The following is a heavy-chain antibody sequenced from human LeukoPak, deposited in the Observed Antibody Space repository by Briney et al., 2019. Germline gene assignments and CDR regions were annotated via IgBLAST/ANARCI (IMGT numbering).Heavy chain of an antibody. CDR2: ISSSSSYI. Sequence: PGGSLRLSCAASGFTFSSYSMNWVRQAPGKGLEWVSSISSSSSYIYYADSVKGRFTISRDNAKNSLYLQMNSLRAEDTAVYYCARDYGNYDSSGNWGQRTLVTVSS. V-gene: IGHV3-21*01. J-gene: IGHJ4*02. D-gene: IGHD3-22*01. CDR1: GFTFSSYS. CDR3: ARDYGNYDSSGN.